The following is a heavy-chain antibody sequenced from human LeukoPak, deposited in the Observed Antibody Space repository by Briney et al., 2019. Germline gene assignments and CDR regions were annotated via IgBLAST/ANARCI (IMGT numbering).Heavy chain of an antibody. CDR1: GYTFTGYY. CDR3: ARGAVTHGIYYYMDA. J-gene: IGHJ6*03. D-gene: IGHD4-17*01. CDR2: INPNSGGT. Sequence: GASVKVSCKASGYTFTGYYMHWVRQAPGQGLEWMGWINPNSGGTNYAQKFQGRVTMTRDTSISTAYMELSRLRSDDTAVYYCARGAVTHGIYYYMDAWGKGTTVTISS. V-gene: IGHV1-2*02.